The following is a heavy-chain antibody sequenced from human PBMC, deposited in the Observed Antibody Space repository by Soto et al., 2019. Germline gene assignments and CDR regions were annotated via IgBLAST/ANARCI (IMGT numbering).Heavy chain of an antibody. D-gene: IGHD1-7*01. Sequence: ASVKVSCKASGYTFTSYGISWVRQAPGQGLEWMGWISAYNGNTNYAQKLQGRVTMTADTSTSTAYMELRSLRSDDTAVYYCARGRSSWNYPSLAFDIWGQGTMVTVAS. CDR2: ISAYNGNT. CDR3: ARGRSSWNYPSLAFDI. J-gene: IGHJ3*02. V-gene: IGHV1-18*01. CDR1: GYTFTSYG.